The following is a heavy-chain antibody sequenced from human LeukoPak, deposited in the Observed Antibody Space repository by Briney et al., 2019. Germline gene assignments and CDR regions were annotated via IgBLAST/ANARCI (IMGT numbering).Heavy chain of an antibody. Sequence: ASVKVSCKASGYTFTGYYMHWVRQAPGQGLEWMGWINPNSGGTNYAQKLQGRVTMTRDTSISTAYMELSRLRSDDTAVYYCASWGGCSSTSCYASYYYMDVWGKGTTVTVSS. CDR3: ASWGGCSSTSCYASYYYMDV. V-gene: IGHV1-2*02. J-gene: IGHJ6*03. D-gene: IGHD2-2*01. CDR1: GYTFTGYY. CDR2: INPNSGGT.